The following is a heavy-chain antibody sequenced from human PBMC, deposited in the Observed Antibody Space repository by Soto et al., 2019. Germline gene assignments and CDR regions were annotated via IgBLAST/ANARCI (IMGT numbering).Heavy chain of an antibody. CDR2: ISPYSGNT. V-gene: IGHV1-18*04. CDR1: GYMFTSHG. J-gene: IGHJ4*02. Sequence: DSVKVSCKPSGYMFTSHGITWVRQTPGQGLAWVGWISPYSGNTHYAQSLQGRVSMSTDRSTDTAYMELRGLRSDDTAVYYCARLSWLLQPADYWGQGTLVTVSS. CDR3: ARLSWLLQPADY. D-gene: IGHD5-12*01.